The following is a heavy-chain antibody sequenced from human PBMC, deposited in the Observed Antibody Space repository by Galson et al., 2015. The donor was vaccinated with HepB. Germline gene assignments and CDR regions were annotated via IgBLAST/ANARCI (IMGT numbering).Heavy chain of an antibody. D-gene: IGHD6-13*01. CDR2: IYYSGST. Sequence: SETLSLTCTLSGGSISSGGYYWSWIRQHPGKGLEWIGYIYYSGSTNYNPSLKSRVTISVDTSKNQFSLKLSSVTAADTAVYYCARDEVPGIAGRYSYSGMDVSGQGTTVTVSS. V-gene: IGHV4-61*08. CDR1: GGSISSGGYY. CDR3: ARDEVPGIAGRYSYSGMDV. J-gene: IGHJ6*02.